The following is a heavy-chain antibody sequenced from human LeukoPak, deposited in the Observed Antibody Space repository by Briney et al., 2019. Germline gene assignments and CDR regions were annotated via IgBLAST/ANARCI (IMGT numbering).Heavy chain of an antibody. V-gene: IGHV3-23*01. D-gene: IGHD1-26*01. CDR2: ISGSGGST. CDR1: GFTFSSYG. Sequence: PGGSLRLSCAASGFTFSSYGMSWVRQAPGKGLEWVSAISGSGGSTYYADSVKGRFTISRDNSKNTLSLQMNSLRAEDTAVYYCAKGRVVGATYFDYWGQGTLVTVSS. CDR3: AKGRVVGATYFDY. J-gene: IGHJ4*02.